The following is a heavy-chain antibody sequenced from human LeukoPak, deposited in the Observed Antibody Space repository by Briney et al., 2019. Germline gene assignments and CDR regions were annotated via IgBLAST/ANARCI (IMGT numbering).Heavy chain of an antibody. CDR3: AKDSSSWFSGFDY. Sequence: PGGSLRLSCAASGFTFDDYAMHWVRQAPGKGLEWVSGISWNSGSIGYADSVKGRFTISRDNAKNSLYLQMNSLRAEDTALYYCAKDSSSWFSGFDYWGQGTLVTVSS. CDR2: ISWNSGSI. D-gene: IGHD6-13*01. J-gene: IGHJ4*02. CDR1: GFTFDDYA. V-gene: IGHV3-9*01.